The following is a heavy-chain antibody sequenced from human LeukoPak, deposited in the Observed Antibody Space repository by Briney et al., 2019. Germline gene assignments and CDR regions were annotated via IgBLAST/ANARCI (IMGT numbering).Heavy chain of an antibody. CDR1: GGTFSSYA. CDR2: IIPIFGTA. J-gene: IGHJ6*03. CDR3: ARSGRRPLNYYDSSGYPRDMDV. Sequence: ASVKVSCKASGGTFSSYAISWVRQAPGQGLEWMGGIIPIFGTANYAQKFQGRVTITADESTSTAYMELSSLRSEDTAVYYCARSGRRPLNYYDSSGYPRDMDVWGKGTTVTVSS. D-gene: IGHD3-22*01. V-gene: IGHV1-69*13.